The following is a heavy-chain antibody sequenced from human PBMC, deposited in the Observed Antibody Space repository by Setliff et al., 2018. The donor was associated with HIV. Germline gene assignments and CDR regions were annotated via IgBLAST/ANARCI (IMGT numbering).Heavy chain of an antibody. CDR1: GFIFSDYA. CDR2: IGYDGSKE. CDR3: AKGPGYSSSWYYFNY. V-gene: IGHV3-30-3*01. J-gene: IGHJ4*02. D-gene: IGHD6-13*01. Sequence: GGSLRLSCAASGFIFSDYAIHWVRQAPAKGLEWVAVIGYDGSKEYYADSVKGRFTVSRDNSKNTLYLQMNSLRAEDTAVYYCAKGPGYSSSWYYFNYWGQGTLVTVSS.